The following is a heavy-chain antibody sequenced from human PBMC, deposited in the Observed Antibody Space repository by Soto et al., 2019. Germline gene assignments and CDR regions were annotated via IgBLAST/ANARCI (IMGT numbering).Heavy chain of an antibody. CDR3: ARLNDTAMDYYYYYGMDV. CDR2: IYPGDSDT. D-gene: IGHD5-18*01. Sequence: GESLKISCKGSGYSFTSYWIGWVRQMPGKGLEWMGIIYPGDSDTIYSPSFQGQVTISADKSISTAYLQWSSLKASDTAMYYCARLNDTAMDYYYYYGMDVWGQGTTVTVSS. V-gene: IGHV5-51*01. J-gene: IGHJ6*02. CDR1: GYSFTSYW.